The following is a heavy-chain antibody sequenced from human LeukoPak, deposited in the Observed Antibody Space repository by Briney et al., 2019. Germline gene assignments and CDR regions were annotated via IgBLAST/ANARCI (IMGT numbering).Heavy chain of an antibody. D-gene: IGHD3-9*01. Sequence: SETLSLTCTVSGASISSGGYYWSWIRQHPGKGLEWIGYISSSGSTYYNPSLKSRVTISVDTSKNQFSLKLTSVTAADTAVYYCARGSMSRYYYYMDVWGKGTTVTVSS. V-gene: IGHV4-31*03. CDR1: GASISSGGYY. CDR2: ISSSGST. J-gene: IGHJ6*03. CDR3: ARGSMSRYYYYMDV.